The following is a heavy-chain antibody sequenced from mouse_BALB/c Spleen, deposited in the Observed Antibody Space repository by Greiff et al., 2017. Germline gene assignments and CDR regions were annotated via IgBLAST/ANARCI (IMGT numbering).Heavy chain of an antibody. V-gene: IGHV1S81*02. D-gene: IGHD2-3*01. CDR3: TRKGGYYEGFAY. Sequence: VQLQQPGAELVKPGASVKLSCKASGYTFTSYYMYWVKQRPGQGLEWIGGINPSNGGTNFNEKFKSKATLTVDKSSSTAYMQLSSLTSEDSAVYYCTRKGGYYEGFAYWGQGTLVTVSA. CDR2: INPSNGGT. CDR1: GYTFTSYY. J-gene: IGHJ3*01.